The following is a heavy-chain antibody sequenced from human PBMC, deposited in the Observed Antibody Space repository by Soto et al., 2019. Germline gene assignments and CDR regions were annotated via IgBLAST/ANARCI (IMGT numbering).Heavy chain of an antibody. CDR3: AKAPHYDFWSGYSDY. CDR1: GFTFSSYA. Sequence: GGSLRLSCAASGFTFSSYAMSWVRQAPGKGLEWVSAISGSGGSTYYADSVKGRFTISRDNSKNTLYLQMNSLRAEDTAVYYCAKAPHYDFWSGYSDYWGQGTLVTVSS. J-gene: IGHJ4*02. V-gene: IGHV3-23*01. CDR2: ISGSGGST. D-gene: IGHD3-3*01.